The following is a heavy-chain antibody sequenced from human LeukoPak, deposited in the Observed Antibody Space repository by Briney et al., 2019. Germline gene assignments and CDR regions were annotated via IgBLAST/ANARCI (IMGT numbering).Heavy chain of an antibody. J-gene: IGHJ4*02. V-gene: IGHV3-7*01. CDR2: IKQDGSGK. CDR1: GITFSSYW. D-gene: IGHD1-7*01. CDR3: ATSRTFDY. Sequence: PGGSLRLSCAASGITFSSYWMNWVRPAPGKGLEWVANIKQDGSGKYYVDSAKGRFTISRDNAKNSLYLQMNSLRAEDTAVYYCATSRTFDYWGQGTLVTVSS.